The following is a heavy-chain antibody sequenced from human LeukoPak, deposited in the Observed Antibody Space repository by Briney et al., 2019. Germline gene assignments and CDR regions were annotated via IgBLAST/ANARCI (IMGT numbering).Heavy chain of an antibody. J-gene: IGHJ4*02. CDR1: GGSFSGYY. D-gene: IGHD3-3*02. CDR3: AKYSILAGNFDY. CDR2: INHSGST. Sequence: SETLSLTCAVYGGSFSGYYWSWIRQPPGKGLEWIGEINHSGSTNYNPSLKSRVTISVDTSKNQFSLKLSSVTAADTAVYYCAKYSILAGNFDYWGQGTLVTVSS. V-gene: IGHV4-34*01.